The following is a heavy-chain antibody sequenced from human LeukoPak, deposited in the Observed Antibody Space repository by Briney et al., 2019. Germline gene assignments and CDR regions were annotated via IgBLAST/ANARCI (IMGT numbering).Heavy chain of an antibody. Sequence: TGGSLRLSCTASGFSFSDYSLNWVRQAPGKGLEWVGFIRSKTFRGTTEYAASVKGRFTFSRDDSKGIAYLQMNSLKTEDTAVYYCTRSTGYSDYWGQGTLVTVSS. D-gene: IGHD3-9*01. CDR2: IRSKTFRGTT. CDR3: TRSTGYSDY. CDR1: GFSFSDYS. J-gene: IGHJ4*02. V-gene: IGHV3-49*04.